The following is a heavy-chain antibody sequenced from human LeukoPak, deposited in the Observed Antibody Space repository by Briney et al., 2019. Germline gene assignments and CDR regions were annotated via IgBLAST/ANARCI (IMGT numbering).Heavy chain of an antibody. J-gene: IGHJ6*02. CDR2: INYSGST. D-gene: IGHD1-26*01. Sequence: PSETLSLTCTVSGGSISSYYWSWIRQPPGKGLEWIGYINYSGSTNYNPSLKSRVTISVDTSKNQFSLKLSSVTAADTAVYYCARVSELLSDYYYYYGMDVWGQGTTVTVSS. V-gene: IGHV4-59*01. CDR1: GGSISSYY. CDR3: ARVSELLSDYYYYYGMDV.